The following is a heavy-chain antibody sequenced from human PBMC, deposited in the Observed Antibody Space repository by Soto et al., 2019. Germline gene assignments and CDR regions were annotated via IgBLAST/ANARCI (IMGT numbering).Heavy chain of an antibody. J-gene: IGHJ4*02. CDR3: AKGSRMWTPDY. V-gene: IGHV1-3*01. Sequence: ASVKVSCKASGYTFTDYAIHWVRQAPGQRLEWMGWIAPGNGNTKYSQNFQGRVTITRDTSATTAYMELSSLRSEDTAVYYCAKGSRMWTPDYWGQGALVTVSS. D-gene: IGHD2-21*01. CDR2: IAPGNGNT. CDR1: GYTFTDYA.